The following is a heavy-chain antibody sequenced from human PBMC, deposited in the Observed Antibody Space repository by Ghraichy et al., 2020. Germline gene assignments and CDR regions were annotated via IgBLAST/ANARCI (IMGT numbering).Heavy chain of an antibody. CDR3: ARDEWLQPPGGLFDY. D-gene: IGHD5-12*01. J-gene: IGHJ4*02. CDR1: GFTFSSYA. V-gene: IGHV3-30-3*01. Sequence: LSLTCAASGFTFSSYAMHWVRQAPGKGLEWVAVISYDGSNKYYADSVKGRFTISRDNSKNTLYLQMNSLRAEDTAVYYCARDEWLQPPGGLFDYWGQGTLVTVSS. CDR2: ISYDGSNK.